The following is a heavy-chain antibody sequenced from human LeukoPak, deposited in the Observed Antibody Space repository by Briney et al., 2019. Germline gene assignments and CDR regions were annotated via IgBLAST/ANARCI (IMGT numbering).Heavy chain of an antibody. CDR3: ARAPITSPFYFDY. Sequence: GGSLRLSCTASGFAFDEHGMSWVRQVPGKGLEWVSGINWSGGSTGYADTLRGRFTISRDNAKNSLYLQMDSLRAEDTALYYCARAPITSPFYFDYWGQGTLVTVSS. CDR2: INWSGGST. J-gene: IGHJ4*02. CDR1: GFAFDEHG. V-gene: IGHV3-20*04. D-gene: IGHD2-2*01.